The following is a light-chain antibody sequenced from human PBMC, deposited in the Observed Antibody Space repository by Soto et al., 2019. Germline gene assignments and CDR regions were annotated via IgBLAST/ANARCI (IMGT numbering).Light chain of an antibody. CDR1: QSVSSSY. Sequence: VVLTQSPGTLSLSPGERATLSCRASQSVSSSYLAWYQQKPGQAPRLLIYGASSRATGIPDRFSGSGSGTDFTLTISRLEAEDFAVYYCQQFGNSPYTFGQGTRLEIK. CDR3: QQFGNSPYT. V-gene: IGKV3-20*01. CDR2: GAS. J-gene: IGKJ2*01.